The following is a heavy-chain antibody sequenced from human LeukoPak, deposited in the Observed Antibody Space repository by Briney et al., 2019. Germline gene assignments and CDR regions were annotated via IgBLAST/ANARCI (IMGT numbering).Heavy chain of an antibody. CDR2: IYYSGST. D-gene: IGHD3-10*01. J-gene: IGHJ4*02. CDR1: GYSISSAYY. V-gene: IGHV4-61*01. CDR3: ARVYYYGSGSYYNGGYYFDY. Sequence: SETLSLTCTASGYSISSAYYWSWIRQPPGKGLEWIGYIYYSGSTNYNPSLKSRVTISVDTSKNQFSLKLSSVTAADTAVYYCARVYYYGSGSYYNGGYYFDYWGQGTLVTVSS.